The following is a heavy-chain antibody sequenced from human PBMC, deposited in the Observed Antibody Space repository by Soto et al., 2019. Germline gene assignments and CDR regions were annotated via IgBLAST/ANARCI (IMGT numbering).Heavy chain of an antibody. CDR1: GGSISSYY. V-gene: IGHV4-59*01. D-gene: IGHD1-26*01. Sequence: SSETLSLTCTVSGGSISSYYWSWIRQPPGKGLEWIGYIYYSGSTNYNPSLKSRVTISVDTSKNQFSLKLGSVTAADTAVYYCASAVGASRFDYWGQGTLVTVSS. J-gene: IGHJ4*02. CDR3: ASAVGASRFDY. CDR2: IYYSGST.